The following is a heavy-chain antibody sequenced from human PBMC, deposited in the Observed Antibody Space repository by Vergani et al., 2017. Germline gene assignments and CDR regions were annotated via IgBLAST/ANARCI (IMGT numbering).Heavy chain of an antibody. Sequence: EVQLLESGGGLVQPGGSLRLSCAASGFTFSSYAMSWVRQAPGKGLEWVSAISGSGGSTYYADSVKGRFTISRDNSKNTLYLQMNSLRAGDTAVYYCASRNPIAVAVNWFDPWGQGTLVTVSS. V-gene: IGHV3-23*01. CDR1: GFTFSSYA. J-gene: IGHJ5*02. CDR3: ASRNPIAVAVNWFDP. CDR2: ISGSGGST. D-gene: IGHD6-19*01.